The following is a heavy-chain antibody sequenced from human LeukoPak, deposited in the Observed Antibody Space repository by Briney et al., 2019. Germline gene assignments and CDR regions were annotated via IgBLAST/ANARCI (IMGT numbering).Heavy chain of an antibody. CDR2: IYPGDSDT. CDR1: GYGFTSYW. Sequence: GESLKISCKGSGYGFTSYWIGWVRQMPGKGLEWMGIIYPGDSDTRYSPSFQGQVTISADKSISTAYLQWNSLKASDTAMYYCARRSFYVALNYFDYWGQGTLVTVSS. D-gene: IGHD2/OR15-2a*01. J-gene: IGHJ4*02. CDR3: ARRSFYVALNYFDY. V-gene: IGHV5-51*01.